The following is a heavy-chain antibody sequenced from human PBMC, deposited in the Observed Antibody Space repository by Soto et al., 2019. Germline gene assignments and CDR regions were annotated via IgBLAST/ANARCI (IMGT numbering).Heavy chain of an antibody. Sequence: GGSLRLSCAASGFTFSSYSMNWVRQAPGKGLEWVSYISSSSTIYYADSVKGRFTISRDNAKNSLYLQMNSLRAEDTAVYYCARDLSEVDPILTVTAGDAFDIWGQGTMVTV. V-gene: IGHV3-48*01. D-gene: IGHD3-9*01. CDR1: GFTFSSYS. CDR3: ARDLSEVDPILTVTAGDAFDI. J-gene: IGHJ3*02. CDR2: ISSSSTI.